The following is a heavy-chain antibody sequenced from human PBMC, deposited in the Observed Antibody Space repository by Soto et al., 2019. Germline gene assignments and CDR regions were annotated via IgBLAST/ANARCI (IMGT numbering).Heavy chain of an antibody. CDR2: INPTGGGT. CDR3: ARGEQLVHFDS. J-gene: IGHJ4*01. CDR1: GYLFPDYY. Sequence: ASVKVSCKASGYLFPDYYVPWGRQAPGDGLEWMGRINPTGGGTNYAQKLEGWVTMTTGTSISTAYMELSRLNFDDTAVYYCARGEQLVHFDSWGQGTLVTVSS. D-gene: IGHD6-6*01. V-gene: IGHV1-2*04.